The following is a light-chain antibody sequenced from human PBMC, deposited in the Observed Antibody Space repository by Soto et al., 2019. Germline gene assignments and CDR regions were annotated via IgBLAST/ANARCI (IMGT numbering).Light chain of an antibody. CDR1: QTIGSW. CDR3: QQYNSYSGM. CDR2: DAS. V-gene: IGKV1-5*01. Sequence: DIQMTQSPSTLSASVGDRVTITCRASQTIGSWLAWYQQKPGRAPKLLIFDASSLESGVPSRFSGNGSGTEITLTISGLQPDDFASYYCQQYNSYSGMFGQGTKVDIK. J-gene: IGKJ1*01.